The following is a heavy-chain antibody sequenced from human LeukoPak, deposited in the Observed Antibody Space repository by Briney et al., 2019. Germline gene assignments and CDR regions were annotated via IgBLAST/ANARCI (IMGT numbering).Heavy chain of an antibody. CDR1: GFTFDDYA. CDR2: ISWNSGSI. J-gene: IGHJ5*02. V-gene: IGHV3-9*01. Sequence: GRSLRLSCAASGFTFDDYAMHWVRQAPGKGLEWVSGISWNSGSIGYADSVKGRFTISRDNAKNSLYLRMNSLRAEDTALYYCARKTLGGYSSSWYGWFDPWGQGTLVTVSS. CDR3: ARKTLGGYSSSWYGWFDP. D-gene: IGHD6-13*01.